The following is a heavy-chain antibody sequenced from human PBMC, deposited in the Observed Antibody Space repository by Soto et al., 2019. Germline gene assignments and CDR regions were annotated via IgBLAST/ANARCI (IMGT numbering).Heavy chain of an antibody. CDR2: INPNSGGT. V-gene: IGHV1-2*04. D-gene: IGHD3-22*01. J-gene: IGHJ4*02. CDR1: GYTFTGYY. Sequence: ASVKVSCKASGYTFTGYYMHWVRQAPGQGLEWMGWINPNSGGTNYAQKFQGWVTMTRDTSISTAYMELSRLRSDDTAVYYCASGREGVYYDSSCYSVFDYWGQGTLVTVSS. CDR3: ASGREGVYYDSSCYSVFDY.